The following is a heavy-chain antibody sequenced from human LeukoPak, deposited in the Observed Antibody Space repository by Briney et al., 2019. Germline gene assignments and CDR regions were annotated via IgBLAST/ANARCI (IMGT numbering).Heavy chain of an antibody. Sequence: GASAKVSCKASGYTFTSYGISWVRQAPGQGLEWMGWISAYNGNTNYAQKLQGRVTMTTDTSTSTAYMELRSLRSDDTAVYYCARDSHSSGWYKTNVYYYYYGMDVWGQGTTVTVSS. CDR2: ISAYNGNT. J-gene: IGHJ6*02. CDR3: ARDSHSSGWYKTNVYYYYYGMDV. V-gene: IGHV1-18*01. D-gene: IGHD6-19*01. CDR1: GYTFTSYG.